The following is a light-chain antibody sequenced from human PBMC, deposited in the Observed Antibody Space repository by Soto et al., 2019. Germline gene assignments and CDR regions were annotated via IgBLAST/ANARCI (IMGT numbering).Light chain of an antibody. V-gene: IGKV3-20*01. CDR2: GAS. CDR3: QHYYNWPRT. J-gene: IGKJ1*01. Sequence: EIVLTQSPGTLSLSPGERATLSCRASQTVSRSALAWYQQKPGQAPRLLIYGASNRATGIPDRFSGSGSGTDFTLTISNLEPEDFAVYYCQHYYNWPRTFGQGTKVDIK. CDR1: QTVSRSA.